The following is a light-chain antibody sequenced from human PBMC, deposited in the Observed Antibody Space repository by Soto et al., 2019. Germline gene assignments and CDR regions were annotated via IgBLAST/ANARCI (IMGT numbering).Light chain of an antibody. CDR1: QSISSW. V-gene: IGKV1-5*03. CDR3: QQYNSYPWT. J-gene: IGKJ1*01. Sequence: DIQMTQSPSTLSASVGDRVTITCRARQSISSWLAWYQQKPGKDPKLLIYKASTLESGVPSNFSGSGSGTEFTLTISSLQPEDFATYYCQQYNSYPWTFGQGTKVDVK. CDR2: KAS.